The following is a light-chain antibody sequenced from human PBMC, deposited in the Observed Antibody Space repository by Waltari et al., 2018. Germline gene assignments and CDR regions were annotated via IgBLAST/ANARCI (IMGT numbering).Light chain of an antibody. CDR1: RTNVGYQG. J-gene: IGLJ3*02. V-gene: IGLV10-54*04. CDR3: SAWDSSLSGWM. Sequence: QAGLTQPPSMSKDLRQTATLTCTGDRTNVGYQGAVWLQQLQGHPPQPRIYRNNVRPSEISERFSASRSGNTASLTITGLQTEDEAEYYCSAWDSSLSGWMFGGGTKLTVL. CDR2: RNN.